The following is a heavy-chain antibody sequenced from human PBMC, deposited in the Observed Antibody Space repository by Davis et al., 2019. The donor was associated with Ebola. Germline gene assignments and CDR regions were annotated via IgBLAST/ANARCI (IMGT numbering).Heavy chain of an antibody. CDR2: IYYSGST. Sequence: SETLSLTCTVSGGSISSSSYYWGWIRQPPGKGLEWIGSIYYSGSTYYNPSLKSRVTISVDTSKNQFSLKLSSVTAADTAVYYCARGRTVVVIQPAGYFDYWGQGTLVTVSS. D-gene: IGHD3-22*01. V-gene: IGHV4-39*07. CDR3: ARGRTVVVIQPAGYFDY. J-gene: IGHJ4*02. CDR1: GGSISSSSYY.